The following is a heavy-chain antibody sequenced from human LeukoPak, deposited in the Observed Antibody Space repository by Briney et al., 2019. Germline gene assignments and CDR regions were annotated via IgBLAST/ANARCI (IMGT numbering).Heavy chain of an antibody. CDR2: IHSSGRTI. Sequence: GGSLRLSCAASGFTFSTYSMNWVRQAPGKGLEWVSYIHSSGRTIYYADSVKGRFTISRDNAKNSLYLQMDSLRAEDTAVYYCVRDPGALDYWGQGTQVTVSS. J-gene: IGHJ4*02. D-gene: IGHD7-27*01. V-gene: IGHV3-48*01. CDR1: GFTFSTYS. CDR3: VRDPGALDY.